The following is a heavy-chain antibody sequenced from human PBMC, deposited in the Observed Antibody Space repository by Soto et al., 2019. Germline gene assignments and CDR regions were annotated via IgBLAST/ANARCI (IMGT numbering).Heavy chain of an antibody. D-gene: IGHD3-22*01. CDR2: IYYSVST. J-gene: IGHJ4*02. V-gene: IGHV4-39*01. CDR3: MLGSGWKDFDY. CDR1: GCSITSSSYY. Sequence: QLQLQESGPGLVKPSETLSLTCTVSGCSITSSSYYCGWIRQPPGKGLEWIGSIYYSVSTYYNPSLKSRVTISVDTSKNQFSLKLSSVTAADTAVYYCMLGSGWKDFDYWGQGTLVTVSS.